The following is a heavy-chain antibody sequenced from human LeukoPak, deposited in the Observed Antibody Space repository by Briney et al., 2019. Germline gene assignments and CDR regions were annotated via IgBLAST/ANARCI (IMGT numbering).Heavy chain of an antibody. J-gene: IGHJ4*02. CDR3: TTEQYYDFWSGYYWDFDY. V-gene: IGHV3-15*01. D-gene: IGHD3-3*01. CDR2: IKSKTDGGTT. CDR1: GFTFSNAW. Sequence: PGGSLRLSCAASGFTFSNAWMSWVRQAPGKGLEWVGRIKSKTDGGTTDYAAPGKGSFTISRDDSKNTLYLQMNSLKSEDTAVYYCTTEQYYDFWSGYYWDFDYWGQGTLVTVSS.